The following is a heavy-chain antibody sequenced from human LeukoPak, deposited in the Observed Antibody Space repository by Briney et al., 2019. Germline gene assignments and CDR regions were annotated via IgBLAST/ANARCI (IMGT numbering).Heavy chain of an antibody. J-gene: IGHJ4*02. CDR1: GFTFSSSG. CDR3: AKGGNYAPLDY. V-gene: IGHV3-23*01. D-gene: IGHD1-7*01. CDR2: ICTNGGDK. Sequence: GGSLRLSCAAPGFTFSSSGMTWVRQAPGKGLEWVSPICTNGGDKNYADSVKDRFTISRDNSKNTLDLQMHSLRAEDTDIYYCAKGGNYAPLDYWGQGALVTVSS.